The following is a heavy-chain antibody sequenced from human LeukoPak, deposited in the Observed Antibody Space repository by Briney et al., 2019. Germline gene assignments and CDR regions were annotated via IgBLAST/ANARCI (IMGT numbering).Heavy chain of an antibody. Sequence: GGSLRLSCAASGFTFSSYWMHWVRQAPGKGLVWVSRINSDGSGTSYADSVKGRFTISRDNAKNTLYLQMNSLRAEDTAVYYCARDKYLWSGELREAFEIWGQGTMVTVSS. CDR2: INSDGSGT. D-gene: IGHD3-10*01. CDR1: GFTFSSYW. V-gene: IGHV3-74*01. J-gene: IGHJ3*02. CDR3: ARDKYLWSGELREAFEI.